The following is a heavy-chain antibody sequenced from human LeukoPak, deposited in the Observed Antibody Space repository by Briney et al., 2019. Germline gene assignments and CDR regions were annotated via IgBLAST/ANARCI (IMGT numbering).Heavy chain of an antibody. V-gene: IGHV3-7*03. Sequence: GSLRLSCAASGFTFSSYWMSWVRQAPGKGLEWVANIKQDGSEKYYVDSVKGRFTISRDNAKNSLYLQMNSLRAEDTAVYYCARGGDIVVVVAAETEYYFDYWGQGTLVTVSS. J-gene: IGHJ4*02. CDR3: ARGGDIVVVVAAETEYYFDY. D-gene: IGHD2-15*01. CDR1: GFTFSSYW. CDR2: IKQDGSEK.